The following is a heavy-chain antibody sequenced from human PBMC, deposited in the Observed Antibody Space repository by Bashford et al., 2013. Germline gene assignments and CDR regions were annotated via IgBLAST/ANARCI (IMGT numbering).Heavy chain of an antibody. V-gene: IGHV4-4*07. D-gene: IGHD3-10*01. CDR3: ARGDYGSGSYHNEFPTNWFDP. CDR2: LYTSGTT. J-gene: IGHJ5*02. Sequence: SWIRQPPGKGLEWIGRLYTSGTTNYNPSLKSRVTMSVDTSKNHFSLKLRSVTAADTAVYYCARGDYGSGSYHNEFPTNWFDPWGQGTLVTVSS.